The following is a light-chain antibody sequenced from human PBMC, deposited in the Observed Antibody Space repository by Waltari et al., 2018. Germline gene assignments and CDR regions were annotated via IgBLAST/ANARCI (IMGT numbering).Light chain of an antibody. V-gene: IGLV8-61*01. J-gene: IGLJ3*02. Sequence: QTVVTQEPSLSVSPGGTVTLTCALSSGSVPFTSSAPWSQQTPGQPPRALMYKGNSRSSGVPDLFSGSILGNKAALTITGAQAEDESDYYCSLYMGSGIWVFGGGTKLTVL. CDR3: SLYMGSGIWV. CDR1: SGSVPFTSS. CDR2: KGN.